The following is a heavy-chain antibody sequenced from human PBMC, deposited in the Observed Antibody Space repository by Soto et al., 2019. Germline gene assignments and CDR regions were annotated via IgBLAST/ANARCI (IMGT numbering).Heavy chain of an antibody. J-gene: IGHJ6*02. CDR3: VKGQSSTWSQTGGMDV. Sequence: EVQLLESGGGLVQPGGSLRLSCAASGFTFSTYAMTWVRQAPGKGLEWVSGIDDSGVGTHYADSVKGRLTISRDNSKNMLYLQMGSLRAEDTAVYYCVKGQSSTWSQTGGMDVWGQGTTVTVSS. CDR1: GFTFSTYA. V-gene: IGHV3-23*01. CDR2: IDDSGVGT. D-gene: IGHD1-26*01.